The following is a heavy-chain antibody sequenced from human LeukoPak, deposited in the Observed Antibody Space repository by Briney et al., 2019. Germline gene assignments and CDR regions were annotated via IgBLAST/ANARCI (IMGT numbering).Heavy chain of an antibody. CDR1: GFTFSSYA. CDR3: ARSSPPWGVNRVPYFDY. V-gene: IGHV3-30-3*01. D-gene: IGHD3-10*01. CDR2: ISYDGSNK. Sequence: GGSLRLFCAASGFTFSSYAMHWVRQAPGKGLEWVAVISYDGSNKYYADSVKGRFTISRDNSKNTLYLQMNSLRAEDTAVYYCARSSPPWGVNRVPYFDYWGQGTLVTVSS. J-gene: IGHJ4*02.